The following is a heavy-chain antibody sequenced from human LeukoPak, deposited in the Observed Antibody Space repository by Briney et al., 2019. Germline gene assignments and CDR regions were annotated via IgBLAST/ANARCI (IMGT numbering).Heavy chain of an antibody. CDR2: ISGSGGST. CDR3: AKDRDYDFWSGYSESGRFDY. V-gene: IGHV3-23*01. J-gene: IGHJ4*02. Sequence: PGGSLRLSCAASGFTFSSNAMSWVRQAPGKGLEWVSSISGSGGSTYYADSVKGRFTISRDNSKNTLYLQMNSLRAEDTAVYYCAKDRDYDFWSGYSESGRFDYWGQGTLVTVSS. CDR1: GFTFSSNA. D-gene: IGHD3-3*01.